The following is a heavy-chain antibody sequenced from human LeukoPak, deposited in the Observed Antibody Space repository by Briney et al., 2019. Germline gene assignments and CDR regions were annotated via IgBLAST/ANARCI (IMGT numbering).Heavy chain of an antibody. CDR3: AKDIDYSNYDGEGAFDI. J-gene: IGHJ3*02. CDR1: GFTFDDYA. Sequence: PGGSLRLSCAASGFTFDDYAMHWVRQAPGKGLEWVSGISWNSGSIGYADSVKGRFTISRDNSKNTLYLQMNSLRAEDTAVYYCAKDIDYSNYDGEGAFDIWGQGTMVTVSS. V-gene: IGHV3-9*01. D-gene: IGHD4-11*01. CDR2: ISWNSGSI.